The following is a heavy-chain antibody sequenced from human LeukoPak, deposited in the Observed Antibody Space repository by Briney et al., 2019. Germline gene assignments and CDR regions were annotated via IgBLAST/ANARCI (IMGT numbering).Heavy chain of an antibody. V-gene: IGHV3-53*01. CDR1: GFTVSNNY. Sequence: GGSLRLSCAASGFTVSNNYMTWVRQAPGKGLEWVSLISTGGSPYYTDAVKGRFPISRDNSKNTLFLQMNSLRAEDTAVYYCVRGFRGYSFDYWGQGTLVTVSS. CDR3: VRGFRGYSFDY. J-gene: IGHJ4*02. CDR2: ISTGGSP.